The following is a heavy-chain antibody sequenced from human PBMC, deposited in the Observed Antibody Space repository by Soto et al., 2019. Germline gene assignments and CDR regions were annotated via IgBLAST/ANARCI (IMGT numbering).Heavy chain of an antibody. CDR3: ARGGYYDSSGSRNYHYYGMNV. D-gene: IGHD3-22*01. J-gene: IGHJ6*02. CDR1: GYSFSSYA. CDR2: ISAYNGNT. V-gene: IGHV1-18*01. Sequence: ASVKVSCKASGYSFSSYAISWVRQAPGQGLEWMGWISAYNGNTKYAQKVQGRVTMSIDRSSRTAYMDLRSLRSDDTAIYFCARGGYYDSSGSRNYHYYGMNVWGQGTTVTVSS.